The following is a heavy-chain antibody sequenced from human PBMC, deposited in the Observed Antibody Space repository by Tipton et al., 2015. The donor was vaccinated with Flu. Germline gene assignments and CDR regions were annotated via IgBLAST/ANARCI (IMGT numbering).Heavy chain of an antibody. CDR1: GFTFSDYA. D-gene: IGHD3-3*01. CDR2: ISGSSDYT. J-gene: IGHJ6*04. V-gene: IGHV3-23*01. Sequence: SLRLSCAASGFTFSDYAMSWARQAPEKGLEWVSGISGSSDYTYYADSVKGRFTISRDNSKNTLYLQMNTLRAGDTAVYYCAKGPIFGVVNYAYGMDVWGEGTKVTVSS. CDR3: AKGPIFGVVNYAYGMDV.